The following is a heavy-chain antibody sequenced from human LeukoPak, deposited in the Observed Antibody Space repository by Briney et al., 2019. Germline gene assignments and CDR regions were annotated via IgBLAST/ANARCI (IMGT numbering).Heavy chain of an antibody. CDR2: IYSGGGT. V-gene: IGHV3-53*01. J-gene: IGHJ4*02. Sequence: GGSLRLSCAASGFTVSSNYMSWVRQAPGKGLEWVSVIYSGGGTNYADSVKGRFTISRDKSKNTLYLQMNSLRAEDTAVYYCAMGGDYRGAFDYWGQGTLVTVFS. D-gene: IGHD4-11*01. CDR1: GFTVSSNY. CDR3: AMGGDYRGAFDY.